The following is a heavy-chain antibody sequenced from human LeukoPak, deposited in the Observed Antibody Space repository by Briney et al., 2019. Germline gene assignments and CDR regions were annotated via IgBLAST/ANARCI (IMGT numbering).Heavy chain of an antibody. V-gene: IGHV3-20*04. J-gene: IGHJ4*02. D-gene: IGHD3-10*01. CDR2: IYWNGDFT. CDR3: TRLSGIVRAGALDY. Sequence: GGSLRLSCAASGFTFDNHGMSWGCQVPGKGLEWVSSIYWNGDFTTYAESVKGRFTISRDTAKTSLYLQMNSLRVEDTPFYYLTRLSGIVRAGALDYWGQGNLVTVSS. CDR1: GFTFDNHG.